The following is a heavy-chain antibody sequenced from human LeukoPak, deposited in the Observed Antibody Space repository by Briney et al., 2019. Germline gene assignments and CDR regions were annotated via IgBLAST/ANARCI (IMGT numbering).Heavy chain of an antibody. J-gene: IGHJ4*02. Sequence: PSETLSLTCTVSGGSISGYYWTWIRQPPGKGLEWIGYIYYSGNTNYNPSLKSRVTISVDTSKNQFSLKLTSVTAADTAVYFCTRGFGEFPLWGQGTLVTVSS. V-gene: IGHV4-59*08. CDR2: IYYSGNT. CDR3: TRGFGEFPL. D-gene: IGHD3-10*01. CDR1: GGSISGYY.